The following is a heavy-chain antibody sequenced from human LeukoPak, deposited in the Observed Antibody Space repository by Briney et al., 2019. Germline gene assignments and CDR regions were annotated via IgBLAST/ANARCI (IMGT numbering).Heavy chain of an antibody. CDR1: GGTFSSYA. CDR2: IIPIFGTA. J-gene: IGHJ4*02. V-gene: IGHV1-69*06. D-gene: IGHD6-19*01. Sequence: SVKVSCKASGGTFSSYAISWVRQAPGQGLEWMGGIIPIFGTANYAQKFQGRVTITADKSTSTAYMELSSLRSEDTAVYYCARGRTSIAVAYFDYWGQGTLVTVSS. CDR3: ARGRTSIAVAYFDY.